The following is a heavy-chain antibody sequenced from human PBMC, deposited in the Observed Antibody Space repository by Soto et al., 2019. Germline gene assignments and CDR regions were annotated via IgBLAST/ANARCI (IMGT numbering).Heavy chain of an antibody. CDR3: ARKDKSGYFNWFDP. D-gene: IGHD3-22*01. CDR1: GYKFTSSW. CDR2: IFPSDSDT. J-gene: IGHJ5*02. Sequence: GESLKISCRTSGYKFTSSWIAWVRQMPGKGLEWMGIIFPSDSDTRYSPSFQGQVTISADRSTSTVFLQWASLKASDTAVYFCARKDKSGYFNWFDPWGQGTLVPVS. V-gene: IGHV5-51*01.